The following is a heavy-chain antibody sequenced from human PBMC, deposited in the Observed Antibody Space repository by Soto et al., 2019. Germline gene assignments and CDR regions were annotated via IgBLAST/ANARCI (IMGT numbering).Heavy chain of an antibody. V-gene: IGHV4-4*02. CDR3: ARLVYDTRLNYMYFDF. D-gene: IGHD2-8*01. CDR1: GVSISSGNW. Sequence: SETLALNCAVSGVSISSGNWSTWVRQTPQRGLEYIGEIFHDGTANYYPSFERRVAISVDTSKNQFSLKLTSVTAADTPIYFCARLVYDTRLNYMYFDFWGQGTLVTVSS. CDR2: IFHDGTA. J-gene: IGHJ4*02.